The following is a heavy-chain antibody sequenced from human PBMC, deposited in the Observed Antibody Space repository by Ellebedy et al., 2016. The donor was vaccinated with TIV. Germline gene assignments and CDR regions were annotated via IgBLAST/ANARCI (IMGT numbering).Heavy chain of an antibody. D-gene: IGHD3-10*01. CDR3: GRGYFVSG. Sequence: GESLKISCAASGFTFSDYYMSWTRQAPGKGLEWISYISSSGDIINYLDSVKGRFTISRDNAKNSLYLQMSSRKVEDTAVYYCGRGYFVSGWGQGTLVTVSS. V-gene: IGHV3-11*04. CDR2: ISSSGDII. J-gene: IGHJ1*01. CDR1: GFTFSDYY.